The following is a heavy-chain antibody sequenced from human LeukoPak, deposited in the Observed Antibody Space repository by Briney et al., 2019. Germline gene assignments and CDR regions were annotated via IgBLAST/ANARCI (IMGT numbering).Heavy chain of an antibody. CDR2: ISAYNGNT. D-gene: IGHD3-22*01. V-gene: IGHV1-18*01. J-gene: IGHJ3*02. CDR3: ARDTDYYDSSGYFPI. Sequence: ASVKVSCKASGYTFTSYGISWVRQAPGQGLEWMGWISAYNGNTNCAQKLQGRVTMTTDTSTSTAYMELRSLRSDDTAVYYCARDTDYYDSSGYFPIWGQGTMVTVSS. CDR1: GYTFTSYG.